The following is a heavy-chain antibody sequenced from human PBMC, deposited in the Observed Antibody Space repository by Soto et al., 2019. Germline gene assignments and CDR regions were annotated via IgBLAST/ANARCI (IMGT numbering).Heavy chain of an antibody. CDR3: ARGSSIAGLYYGMDV. J-gene: IGHJ6*02. D-gene: IGHD6-6*01. V-gene: IGHV4-31*11. Sequence: SETLSLTCAVSGGSISSGGYYWSWIRQHPGKGLEWIGYNYYSGITYYNPSLKSRVTISLDTSKNQFSLKLSSVTAADTAVYYCARGSSIAGLYYGMDVWGQGTTVTVSS. CDR2: NYYSGIT. CDR1: GGSISSGGYY.